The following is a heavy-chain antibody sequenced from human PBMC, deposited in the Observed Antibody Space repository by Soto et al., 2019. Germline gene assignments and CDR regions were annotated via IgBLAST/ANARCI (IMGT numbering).Heavy chain of an antibody. Sequence: GGSLRLSCAASGFTFSSYALSWVRQAPGKGLEWVSIIGDSGGTTFYADSVKGRCTISRDNSKNTLYLQMNNLRAEDTAVYYCAKHFDSGCPDYWGQGTLVTVSS. J-gene: IGHJ4*02. CDR1: GFTFSSYA. CDR3: AKHFDSGCPDY. D-gene: IGHD6-19*01. V-gene: IGHV3-23*01. CDR2: IGDSGGTT.